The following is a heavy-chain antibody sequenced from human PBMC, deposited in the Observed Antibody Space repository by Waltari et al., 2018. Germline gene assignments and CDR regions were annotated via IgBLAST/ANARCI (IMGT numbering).Heavy chain of an antibody. CDR2: INGDGRRT. Sequence: EVQLVESGGGLVQPGGSLRLSCAASGFTFSSYWMHWVRQAPGKGLVWVSRINGDGRRTYNADSVKGRFTISRDNAKNTLYLQRNSLSAEDTAIYYCARGHLTGYCNDYWGQGTLVTVSS. J-gene: IGHJ4*02. CDR3: ARGHLTGYCNDY. CDR1: GFTFSSYW. V-gene: IGHV3-74*01. D-gene: IGHD3-9*01.